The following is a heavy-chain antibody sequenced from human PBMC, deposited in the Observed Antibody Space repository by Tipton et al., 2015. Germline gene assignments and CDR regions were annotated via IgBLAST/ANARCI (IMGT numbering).Heavy chain of an antibody. D-gene: IGHD3-3*01. CDR2: VDPSGGSS. J-gene: IGHJ6*02. V-gene: IGHV1-46*01. Sequence: QLVQSGAEVKKPGASVKVSCKASGYTFTSYGISWVRQAPGQGLEWMGLVDPSGGSSSYAQKFQGRVTMTRDTSTTTVYMELSSLRAEDTAGYYCASGEYYDFWSGPTNDYHYVMDVWGQGTMVTVSS. CDR3: ASGEYYDFWSGPTNDYHYVMDV. CDR1: GYTFTSYG.